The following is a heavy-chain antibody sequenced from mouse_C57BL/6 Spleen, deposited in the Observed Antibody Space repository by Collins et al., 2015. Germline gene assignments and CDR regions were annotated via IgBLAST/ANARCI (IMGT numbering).Heavy chain of an antibody. CDR2: IWTGGGT. CDR3: VREGDGYAMDY. CDR1: GFSLTSYD. J-gene: IGHJ4*01. V-gene: IGHV2-9-2*01. D-gene: IGHD2-3*01. Sequence: QVQLKESGPGLVAPSQSLSITCTVSGFSLTSYDISWIRQPPGKGLEWLGVIWTGGGTNYNSAFMSRLSISKDNSKSQVFLKMNSLQTDDTAIYYCVREGDGYAMDYWGQGTSVTVSS.